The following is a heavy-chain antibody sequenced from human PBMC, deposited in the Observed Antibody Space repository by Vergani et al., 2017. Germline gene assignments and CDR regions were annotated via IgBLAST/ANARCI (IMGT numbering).Heavy chain of an antibody. CDR1: GFTFSSYS. D-gene: IGHD6-19*01. Sequence: EVQLVESGGGLVKPGGSLRLSCAASGFTFSSYSMNWVRQAPGKGLEWVSSISSSSSYIYYADSVKGRFTISRDNAKNSLYLQMNSLRAEDTAVYYCARDQRDSSGWYYFDYWGQGTLVTVSS. CDR3: ARDQRDSSGWYYFDY. J-gene: IGHJ4*02. CDR2: ISSSSSYI. V-gene: IGHV3-21*01.